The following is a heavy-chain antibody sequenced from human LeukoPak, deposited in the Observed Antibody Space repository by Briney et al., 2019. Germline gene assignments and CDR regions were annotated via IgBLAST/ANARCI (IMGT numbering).Heavy chain of an antibody. J-gene: IGHJ4*02. V-gene: IGHV3-23*01. CDR3: AKHLWRDLLWSGEGYYFGY. CDR2: ISGDGGTT. D-gene: IGHD3-10*01. Sequence: GGSLRLSWVASGFPFTNYAMSWVRQAPGRGRGCVAVISGDGGTTYYADFVKGRFTISRDNSKNTLYLQMNSLRAEDTAVYYCAKHLWRDLLWSGEGYYFGYWGQGTLVTVSS. CDR1: GFPFTNYA.